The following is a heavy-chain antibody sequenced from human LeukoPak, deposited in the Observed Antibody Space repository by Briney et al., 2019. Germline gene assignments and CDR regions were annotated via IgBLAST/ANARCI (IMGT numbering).Heavy chain of an antibody. Sequence: PGGSLRLSCAASGFTFSTYIMNWVRQTPGKGLEWVSSIGTSTSYIYYADSVKGRFTISRDNAKNSLYLEMNSLRAEDTAVYYCARDGIYSTGDYWGQGTLVTVSS. D-gene: IGHD6-13*01. J-gene: IGHJ4*02. CDR1: GFTFSTYI. V-gene: IGHV3-21*01. CDR3: ARDGIYSTGDY. CDR2: IGTSTSYI.